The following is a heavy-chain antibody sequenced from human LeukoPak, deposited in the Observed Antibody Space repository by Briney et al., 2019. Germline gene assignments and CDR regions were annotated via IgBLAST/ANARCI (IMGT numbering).Heavy chain of an antibody. CDR1: GFTFSDYY. V-gene: IGHV3-11*04. D-gene: IGHD3-22*01. Sequence: PGGSLRLSCAASGFTFSDYYMSWIRQAPGKGLEWVSYISSSGNIIYYADSVKGRFTISRDNSKNTLSLQMNSLRVDDTAVYYCARGVYYDTSGYYYSGITHDYWGQGTLVTVSS. CDR2: ISSSGNII. J-gene: IGHJ4*02. CDR3: ARGVYYDTSGYYYSGITHDY.